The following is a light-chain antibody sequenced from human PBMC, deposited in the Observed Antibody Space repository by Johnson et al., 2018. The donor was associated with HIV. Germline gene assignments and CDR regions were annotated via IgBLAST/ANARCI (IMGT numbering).Light chain of an antibody. V-gene: IGLV1-51*02. CDR1: SSNIGNKY. J-gene: IGLJ1*01. Sequence: QLVLTQPPSVSAAPGQKVTISCSGSSSNIGNKYVSWYRQLPGTAPNVLIYEDNKRPSGIPDRFSGSKSGTSATLVIAGLQTGDEADYYCGTWDKSLKTGAVFGTGTKVTVL. CDR3: GTWDKSLKTGAV. CDR2: EDN.